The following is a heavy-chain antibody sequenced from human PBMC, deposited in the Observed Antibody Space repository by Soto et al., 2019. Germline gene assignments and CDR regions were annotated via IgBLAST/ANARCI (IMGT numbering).Heavy chain of an antibody. J-gene: IGHJ6*03. CDR1: GGSISSYY. D-gene: IGHD5-18*01. CDR3: ARHVTYRYYYYYMDV. V-gene: IGHV4-59*08. Sequence: SETLSLTCTVSGGSISSYYWSWIRQPPGKGLEWIRYIYYSGSTNYNPSLKSRVTISVDTSKNQFSLKLSSVTAADTAVYYCARHVTYRYYYYYMDVWGKGTKVTVSS. CDR2: IYYSGST.